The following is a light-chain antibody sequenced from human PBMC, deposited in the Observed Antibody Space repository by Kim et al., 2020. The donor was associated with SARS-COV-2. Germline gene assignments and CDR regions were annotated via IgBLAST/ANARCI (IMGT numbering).Light chain of an antibody. CDR3: NSRVRKGNHGV. CDR1: SLRNYF. Sequence: SAELTQDPAVSVALGQTVRLTCQGDSLRNYFASWYQQKPGQAPVLVMYNRNNRPSGIPDRFSGSRSGNTASLTITGAQAEDEGDYYCNSRVRKGNHGVFG. V-gene: IGLV3-19*01. J-gene: IGLJ3*02. CDR2: NRN.